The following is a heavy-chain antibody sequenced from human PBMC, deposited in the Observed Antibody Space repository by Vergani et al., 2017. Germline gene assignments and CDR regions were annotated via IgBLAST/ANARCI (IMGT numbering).Heavy chain of an antibody. Sequence: QVQLVESGGGLVQPGRSLRLSCAASGFRFSIYDMQWVRQAPGRGLECVALISYDGNKKYYADSVKGRFTISRDNSKNTLYLQMNSLRVEDSAIYHCAKDHYGGNSGSDYWGQGTLVTVSS. J-gene: IGHJ4*02. CDR3: AKDHYGGNSGSDY. CDR2: ISYDGNKK. CDR1: GFRFSIYD. D-gene: IGHD4-23*01. V-gene: IGHV3-30*18.